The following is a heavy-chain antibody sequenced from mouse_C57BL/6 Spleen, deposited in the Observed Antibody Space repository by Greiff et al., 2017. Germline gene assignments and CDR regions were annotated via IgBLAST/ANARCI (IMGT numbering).Heavy chain of an antibody. D-gene: IGHD1-1*01. V-gene: IGHV1-61*01. CDR3: ARDYYGSSWDY. CDR1: GYTFTSYW. Sequence: QVQLQQPGAELVRPGSSVKLSCKASGYTFTSYWMDWVKQRPGQGLEWIGNIYPSDSETHYNQKFKDKATLTVDKSSSTAYMQLSRLTSEDSAVYYCARDYYGSSWDYWGQGTTLTVSS. CDR2: IYPSDSET. J-gene: IGHJ2*01.